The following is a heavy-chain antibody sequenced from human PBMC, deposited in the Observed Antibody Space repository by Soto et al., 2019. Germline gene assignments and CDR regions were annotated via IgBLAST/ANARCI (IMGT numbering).Heavy chain of an antibody. J-gene: IGHJ4*02. CDR2: IYYSGST. Sequence: SQTLRLTWSVAGGSISNYYWSWIRQPPGKGLEWIGYIYYSGSTNYNPSLKSRVTISVDTSKNQFSLKLSSVTAADTAVYYCARSDGRYWGQGTLVT. CDR1: GGSISNYY. V-gene: IGHV4-59*01. CDR3: ARSDGRY.